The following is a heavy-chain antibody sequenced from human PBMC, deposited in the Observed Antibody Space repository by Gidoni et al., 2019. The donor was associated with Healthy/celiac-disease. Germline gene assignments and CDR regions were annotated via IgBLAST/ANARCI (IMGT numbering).Heavy chain of an antibody. CDR1: GFTFSDYY. D-gene: IGHD3-16*02. V-gene: IGHV3-11*01. CDR3: ASAYDYVWGSYRGIDY. Sequence: QVQLVESGGGLVKPGVSLRLSCAASGFTFSDYYMSWIRQAPGKGLEWVSYISSSGSTIYYADSVKGRFTISRDNAKNSLYLQMNSLRAEDTAVYYCASAYDYVWGSYRGIDYWGQGTLVTVSS. J-gene: IGHJ4*02. CDR2: ISSSGSTI.